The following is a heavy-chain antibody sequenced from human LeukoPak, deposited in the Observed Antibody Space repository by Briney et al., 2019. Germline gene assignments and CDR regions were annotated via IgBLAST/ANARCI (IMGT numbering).Heavy chain of an antibody. D-gene: IGHD2-8*01. J-gene: IGHJ6*03. Sequence: GGSLRLSCAASGFTFSSYAMSWVREAPGKGLEWVSAISGSGGSTYYADSEKGLFTISRDNSKNTLYLQMNSLRAEDTAVYYCAKVVSWDYYYYMDAWGKGNTVTVSS. CDR3: AKVVSWDYYYYMDA. V-gene: IGHV3-23*01. CDR2: ISGSGGST. CDR1: GFTFSSYA.